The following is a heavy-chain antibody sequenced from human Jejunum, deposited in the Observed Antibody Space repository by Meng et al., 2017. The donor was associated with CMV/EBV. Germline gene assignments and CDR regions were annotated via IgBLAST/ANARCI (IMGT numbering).Heavy chain of an antibody. CDR3: AYSSSWAHFDY. Sequence: CVASGFTVSSNYMSWVRQAPGKGLEWVSIIYSDGTTYYADSVKGRFTISRDKSKNTLDLQMNSLRAEDMAVYYCAYSSSWAHFDYWGQGTLITVSS. V-gene: IGHV3-53*01. CDR1: GFTVSSNY. J-gene: IGHJ4*02. D-gene: IGHD6-13*01. CDR2: IYSDGTT.